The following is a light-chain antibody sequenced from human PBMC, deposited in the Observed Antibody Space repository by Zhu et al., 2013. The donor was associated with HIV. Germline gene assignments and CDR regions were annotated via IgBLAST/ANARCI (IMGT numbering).Light chain of an antibody. CDR2: DAS. J-gene: IGKJ1*01. CDR1: QSVNRN. Sequence: IVMTQSPATLSVSPGDRVTLSCRASQSVNRNLAWYQQKPGQAPRLLIYDASSRATGIPDRFSGSGSGTDFTLTISRLEPEDFAVYYCQQYGTSPRTFGQGTKVEIK. CDR3: QQYGTSPRT. V-gene: IGKV3-20*01.